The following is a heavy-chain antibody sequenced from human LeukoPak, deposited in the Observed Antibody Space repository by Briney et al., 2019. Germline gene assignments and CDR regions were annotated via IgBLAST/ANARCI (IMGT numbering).Heavy chain of an antibody. Sequence: GGSLRLSCAASGFTFSSYWMSWVRQAPGKGLEWVANIKQDGSEKYYVDSVKGRFTISRDNAKNSLYLQMNSLRAEDTAVYYCARAPYGDYAGIGYWGQGTLVTVSS. CDR3: ARAPYGDYAGIGY. V-gene: IGHV3-7*01. J-gene: IGHJ4*02. CDR1: GFTFSSYW. D-gene: IGHD4-17*01. CDR2: IKQDGSEK.